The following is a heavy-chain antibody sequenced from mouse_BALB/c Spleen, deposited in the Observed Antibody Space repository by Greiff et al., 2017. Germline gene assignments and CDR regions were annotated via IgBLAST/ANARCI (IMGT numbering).Heavy chain of an antibody. CDR3: GRCGRTVVATNAMDY. J-gene: IGHJ4*01. CDR2: INPYNGDT. D-gene: IGHD1-1*01. V-gene: IGHV1-37*01. Sequence: EVKLMESGPELVKPGASVKISCKASGYSFTGYFMNWVKQSHGKSLEWIGRINPYNGDTFYNQKFKGKATLTVDKSSSTAHMELLSLTSEDSAVYYCGRCGRTVVATNAMDYWGQGTSVTVSS. CDR1: GYSFTGYF.